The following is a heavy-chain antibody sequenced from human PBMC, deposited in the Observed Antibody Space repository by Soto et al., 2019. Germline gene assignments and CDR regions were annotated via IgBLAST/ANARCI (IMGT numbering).Heavy chain of an antibody. D-gene: IGHD2-2*01. Sequence: LSLTCTVSGGSISSGGYYWSWIRQHPGKGLEWIGYIYYSGSTYYNPSLKSRVTISVDTSKNQFSLKLSSVTAADTAVYYCARGQDIVLVPAAIGGNWFDPWGQGTLVTVSS. CDR2: IYYSGST. CDR3: ARGQDIVLVPAAIGGNWFDP. J-gene: IGHJ5*02. CDR1: GGSISSGGYY. V-gene: IGHV4-31*03.